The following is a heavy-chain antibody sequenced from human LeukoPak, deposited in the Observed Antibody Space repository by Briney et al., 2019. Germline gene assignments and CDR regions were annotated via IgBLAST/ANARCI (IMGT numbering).Heavy chain of an antibody. V-gene: IGHV3-48*04. CDR3: ARDQGGNDWLYFDY. CDR1: GFTFSSYS. Sequence: GGSLRLSCAASGFTFSSYSMNWVRQAPGKGLEWVSYISSSSSTTYYADSVKGRFTISRDNAKNSLYLQMNSLRAEDTAVYYCARDQGGNDWLYFDYWGQGTLVTVSS. J-gene: IGHJ4*02. D-gene: IGHD3-9*01. CDR2: ISSSSSTT.